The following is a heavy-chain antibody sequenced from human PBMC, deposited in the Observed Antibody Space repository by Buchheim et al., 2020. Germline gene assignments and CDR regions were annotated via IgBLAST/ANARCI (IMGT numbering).Heavy chain of an antibody. CDR3: AKDSGWGVQQLAGFFDY. Sequence: VQLVESGGGLVKPGGSLRLSCAASGFTFSTYAMNWVRQAPGKGLEWVSAISGTVGSTYYADSVKGRFTISRDISKNMLYLQMNSLRAEDTAVYYCAKDSGWGVQQLAGFFDYWGQGAL. J-gene: IGHJ4*02. D-gene: IGHD6-13*01. CDR1: GFTFSTYA. V-gene: IGHV3-23*04. CDR2: ISGTVGST.